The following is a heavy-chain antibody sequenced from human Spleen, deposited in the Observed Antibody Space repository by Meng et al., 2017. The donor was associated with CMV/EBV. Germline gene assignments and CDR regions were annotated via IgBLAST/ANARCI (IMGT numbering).Heavy chain of an antibody. J-gene: IGHJ4*02. CDR1: GYSISSGYY. V-gene: IGHV4-38-2*02. Sequence: SETLSLTCTVAGYSISSGYYWGWIRQPPGKGLEWIGSIYHSGTTYYNPSLKRRVTISVDTSKNQFSLNLSSVTAADTAMYYCARSQLQAHTDYWGQGTLVTVS. CDR3: ARSQLQAHTDY. CDR2: IYHSGTT. D-gene: IGHD1-7*01.